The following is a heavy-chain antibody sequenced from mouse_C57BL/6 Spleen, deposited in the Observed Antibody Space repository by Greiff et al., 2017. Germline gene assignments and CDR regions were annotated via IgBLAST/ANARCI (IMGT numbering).Heavy chain of an antibody. CDR3: ARSYSYGSRGYFDV. J-gene: IGHJ1*03. D-gene: IGHD1-1*01. Sequence: VQLQQSGPELVKPGASVKISCKASGYAFSSSWMNWVKQRPGKGLEWIGRIYPGDGDTNYTGKFKGKATLTADKSSSTAYMQLSSLTAEDSAVYFCARSYSYGSRGYFDVWGTGTTVTVSS. CDR1: GYAFSSSW. V-gene: IGHV1-82*01. CDR2: IYPGDGDT.